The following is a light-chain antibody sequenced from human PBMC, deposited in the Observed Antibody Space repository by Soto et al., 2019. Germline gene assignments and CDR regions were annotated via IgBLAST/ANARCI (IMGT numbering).Light chain of an antibody. CDR2: EVS. CDR1: SSDIGAYIY. V-gene: IGLV2-14*01. J-gene: IGLJ3*02. Sequence: QSALTQPASVSGSPGQSITISCTGSSSDIGAYIYVSWYQHHPGRAPKLMIYEVSNRPSGVSDRFSGSKSGNTASLTISGLGAEDEADYYCSSYTTSSTIEFGGGTKLTVL. CDR3: SSYTTSSTIE.